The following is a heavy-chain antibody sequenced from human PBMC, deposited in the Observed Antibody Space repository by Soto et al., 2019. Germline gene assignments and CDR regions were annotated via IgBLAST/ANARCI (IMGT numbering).Heavy chain of an antibody. V-gene: IGHV3-23*01. J-gene: IGHJ4*02. CDR1: GFIFSNYA. CDR3: AKDTGRGGGSVFDY. Sequence: GGSLRLSCAPCGFIFSNYAMSWVRQARGKGLEWVSAISGSGADTYYTESVKGRFTISRDNFKNTLYLQMNSLRAEDTAVYYCAKDTGRGGGSVFDYWGQGTLVTVSS. CDR2: ISGSGADT. D-gene: IGHD2-15*01.